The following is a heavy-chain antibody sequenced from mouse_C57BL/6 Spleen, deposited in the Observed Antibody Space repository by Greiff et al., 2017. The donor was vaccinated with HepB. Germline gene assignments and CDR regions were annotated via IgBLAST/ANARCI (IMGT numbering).Heavy chain of an antibody. CDR2: ISSGGSYT. CDR3: ARHTLPNAMDY. Sequence: EVQVVESGGDLVKPGGSLKLSCAASGFTFSSYGMSWVRQTPDKRLEWVATISSGGSYTYYPDSVKGRFTISRDNAKNTLYLQMSSLKSEDTAMYYCARHTLPNAMDYWGQGTSVTVSS. V-gene: IGHV5-6*01. CDR1: GFTFSSYG. D-gene: IGHD5-5*01. J-gene: IGHJ4*01.